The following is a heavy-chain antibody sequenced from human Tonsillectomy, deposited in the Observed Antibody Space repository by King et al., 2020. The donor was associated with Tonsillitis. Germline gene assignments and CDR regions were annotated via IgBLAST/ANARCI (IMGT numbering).Heavy chain of an antibody. D-gene: IGHD1-1*01. J-gene: IGHJ4*02. CDR2: IYPNNGGT. CDR1: GYTFTDYH. CDR3: VRENWYYDY. V-gene: IGHV1-2*02. Sequence: QLVQSGAEMKRPGASVKVSCLASGYTFTDYHMHWVRQAPGQGLEWMGWIYPNNGGTYYAQKFQGRISLTRDTSINSVYRELTRLTSDDTALYYCVRENWYYDYWGQGTLVTVSS.